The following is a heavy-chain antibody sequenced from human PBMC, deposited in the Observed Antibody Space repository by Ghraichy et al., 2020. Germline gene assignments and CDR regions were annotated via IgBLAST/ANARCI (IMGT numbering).Heavy chain of an antibody. Sequence: GGSLRLSCAASGFTFSTYGMHWVRQAPGKGLEWVSVISYDGSAKYYADSLKGRFTISRDNSKNTLYLQMNSLRTEDTAVYYCAKDLHYDSSGYLDYWGQGTLVTVSS. J-gene: IGHJ4*02. CDR1: GFTFSTYG. CDR2: ISYDGSAK. CDR3: AKDLHYDSSGYLDY. D-gene: IGHD3-22*01. V-gene: IGHV3-30*18.